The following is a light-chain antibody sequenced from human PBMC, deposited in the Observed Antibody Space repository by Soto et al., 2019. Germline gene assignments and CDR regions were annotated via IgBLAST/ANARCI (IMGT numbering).Light chain of an antibody. Sequence: DMQMTQSPSSLAASVGDTVTITCQASQDISNYLNWYQQKPGKAPKLLIFDASNLQTGVPSRFIGSGSGTHFTLTISSLQTEDFATYYCQQYDNFVWTFGQGTKVEV. J-gene: IGKJ1*01. CDR1: QDISNY. CDR3: QQYDNFVWT. CDR2: DAS. V-gene: IGKV1-33*01.